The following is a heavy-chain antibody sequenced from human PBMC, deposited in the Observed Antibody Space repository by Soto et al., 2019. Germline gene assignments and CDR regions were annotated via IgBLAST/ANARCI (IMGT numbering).Heavy chain of an antibody. D-gene: IGHD1-26*01. J-gene: IGHJ6*02. V-gene: IGHV3-30-3*01. CDR1: GFFFSSYT. Sequence: QVQLVESGGGVVQPGRSLRLSCAASGFFFSSYTMHWVRQAQGKGLEWVAAISHDGSNKYYADSVKGRFTISRDNSKNTLYLQMNSLRSEDTAVYYCAKDRGLAESGRWSHYYYGMDVWGQGTTVTVSS. CDR2: ISHDGSNK. CDR3: AKDRGLAESGRWSHYYYGMDV.